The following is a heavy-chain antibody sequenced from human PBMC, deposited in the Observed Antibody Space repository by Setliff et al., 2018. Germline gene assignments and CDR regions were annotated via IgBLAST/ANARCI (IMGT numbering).Heavy chain of an antibody. V-gene: IGHV4-38-2*01. CDR3: AIGGGYCDFFDCFPFDN. J-gene: IGHJ4*02. CDR2: LYHSGTT. CDR1: GFSITSGYF. D-gene: IGHD3-16*01. Sequence: SETLSLTCAVSGFSITSGYFWGWIRQPPGKGLEWIGSLYHSGTTYYNPSLKSRVTISVDTSKNQFSLNLTSVTAADSAVYFCAIGGGYCDFFDCFPFDNWGQGFLVTVSS.